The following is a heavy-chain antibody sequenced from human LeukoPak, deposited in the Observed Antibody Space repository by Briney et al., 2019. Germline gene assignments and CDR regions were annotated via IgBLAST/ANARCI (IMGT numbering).Heavy chain of an antibody. CDR1: GFTFSSYS. CDR3: ARETDSSGWYAFDY. D-gene: IGHD6-19*01. J-gene: IGHJ4*02. CDR2: ISSSSSTI. V-gene: IGHV3-48*01. Sequence: GGSLRLSCAASGFTFSSYSMNWVRQAPGKGLEWVSYISSSSSTIYYADSVKGRFTISRDNAKNSLYLQMNSLRAEDTAVYYCARETDSSGWYAFDYWGQGTLVTVSP.